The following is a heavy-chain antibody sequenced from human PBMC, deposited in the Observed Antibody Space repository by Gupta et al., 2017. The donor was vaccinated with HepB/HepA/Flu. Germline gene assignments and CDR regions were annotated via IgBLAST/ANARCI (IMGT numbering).Heavy chain of an antibody. Sequence: EVQMLESGGGLVQPGGALRLSCAAPGFTFISDWRNGVRQAPGKGLEWVANIKQDGSEKKYVDSVKGRFTISRDNAKDSLYLQMDSLRAEDTAVYYCARGSGSTTRALDIWGQGTMVTVSS. D-gene: IGHD2/OR15-2a*01. J-gene: IGHJ3*02. CDR3: ARGSGSTTRALDI. CDR2: IKQDGSEK. V-gene: IGHV3-7*01. CDR1: GFTFISDW.